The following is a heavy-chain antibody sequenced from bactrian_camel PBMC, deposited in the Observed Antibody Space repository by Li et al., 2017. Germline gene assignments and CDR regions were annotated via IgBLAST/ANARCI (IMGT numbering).Heavy chain of an antibody. CDR1: GYTFSSGY. Sequence: VQLVESGGGSVQAGGSLNLSCAVSGYTFSSGYMAWFRQAPGKEREGIAAIFSGGHNTFYADSVKGRFTISHDSTENTLYLQMETLKPEDTAMYYCAARFSGDYYYTSLQHSDYRYWGQGTQVTVS. CDR2: IFSGGHNT. J-gene: IGHJ4*01. V-gene: IGHV3S40*01. CDR3: AARFSGDYYYTSLQHSDYRY. D-gene: IGHD2*01.